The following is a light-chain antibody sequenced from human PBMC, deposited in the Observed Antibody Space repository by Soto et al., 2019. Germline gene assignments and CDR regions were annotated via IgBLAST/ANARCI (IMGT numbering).Light chain of an antibody. CDR3: LQVNSFPRT. CDR1: QGIGVR. CDR2: SAS. V-gene: IGKV1-12*01. J-gene: IGKJ1*01. Sequence: IQMTQSPSSLSASIGDRVTITCRASQGIGVRLAWFQQKPGKAPQYLIQSASTLASGVPSRFSRTGSGTGFILTINNLQPEDVATYYCLQVNSFPRTFGLGTKVDIK.